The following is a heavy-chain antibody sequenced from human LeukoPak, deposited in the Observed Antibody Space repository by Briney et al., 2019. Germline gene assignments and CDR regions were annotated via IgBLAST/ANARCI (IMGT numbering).Heavy chain of an antibody. Sequence: PSETLSLTCTVSGGSISSYYWSWIRQPAGKGLEWIGRIYTSGSTNYNPSLKSRVTMSVDASKNQFSLKLSSVTAADTAVYYCARDPTNCSGGGCYYYGMDVWGQGTTVTVSS. CDR2: IYTSGST. D-gene: IGHD2-15*01. CDR3: ARDPTNCSGGGCYYYGMDV. CDR1: GGSISSYY. J-gene: IGHJ6*02. V-gene: IGHV4-4*07.